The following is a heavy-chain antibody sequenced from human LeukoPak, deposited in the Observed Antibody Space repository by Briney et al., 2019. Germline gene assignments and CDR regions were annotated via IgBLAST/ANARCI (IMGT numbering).Heavy chain of an antibody. Sequence: SETLSLTCTVSGGSISSGSYYWSWIRQPAGKGLEWIGYIYYSGSTNYNPSLKSRVTISVDTSKNQFSLKLSSVTAADTAVYYCAREAYCGGDCYSGFDYWGQGTLVTVSS. CDR2: IYYSGST. J-gene: IGHJ4*02. CDR3: AREAYCGGDCYSGFDY. V-gene: IGHV4-61*10. CDR1: GGSISSGSYY. D-gene: IGHD2-21*02.